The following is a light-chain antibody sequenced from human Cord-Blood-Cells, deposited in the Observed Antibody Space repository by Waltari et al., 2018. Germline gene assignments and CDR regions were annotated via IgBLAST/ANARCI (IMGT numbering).Light chain of an antibody. CDR2: DVS. CDR3: SSYTSSSTLDV. J-gene: IGLJ1*01. Sequence: QSALTQPASVSGSPGQSITISCTGTSSDVGGYNYVSWYQQHPGKAPKLMIYDVSNWPSGFSTRFSVSKSCNTASLTISGLQAEDEADYYCSSYTSSSTLDVCGTGTKVTVL. CDR1: SSDVGGYNY. V-gene: IGLV2-14*01.